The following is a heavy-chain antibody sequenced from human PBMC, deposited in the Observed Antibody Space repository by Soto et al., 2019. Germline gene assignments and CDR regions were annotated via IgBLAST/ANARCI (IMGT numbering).Heavy chain of an antibody. CDR1: GFTFSSYG. J-gene: IGHJ4*02. Sequence: GGSLRLSCAASGFTFSSYGMHWVRQAPGKGMEWVAVISYDGSNKYYADSVKVRFTISRDNSKNTLYLQMNSLRAEDTAVYYCAKDSDPRLVGATMSDYWGQGTLVTVSS. CDR3: AKDSDPRLVGATMSDY. CDR2: ISYDGSNK. D-gene: IGHD1-26*01. V-gene: IGHV3-30*18.